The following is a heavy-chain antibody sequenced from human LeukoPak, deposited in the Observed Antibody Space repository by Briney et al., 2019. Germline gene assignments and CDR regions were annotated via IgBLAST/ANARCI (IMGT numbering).Heavy chain of an antibody. CDR2: IYYSGST. V-gene: IGHV4-59*01. J-gene: IGHJ5*02. CDR3: ARDFRANWFDP. CDR1: GGSISSYH. Sequence: SETLSLTCTVSGGSISSYHWSWIRQPPGKGLEWIGYIYYSGSTNYNPSLKSRVTISVDTSKNQFSLKLSSVTAADTAVYYCARDFRANWFDPWGQGTLVTVSS.